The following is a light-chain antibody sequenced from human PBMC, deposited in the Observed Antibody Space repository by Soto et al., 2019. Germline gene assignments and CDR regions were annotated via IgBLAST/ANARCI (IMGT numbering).Light chain of an antibody. CDR1: QGISSY. CDR2: AAS. J-gene: IGKJ1*01. Sequence: ALRMTQSPSSLSASTGDRVTITCRASQGISSYLAWYQQKPGKAPKLLIYAASTLQSGVPSRFSGSGFGTDFTLTISCLQSEDFATYYCQQYYSYPRTFGQGTKVEIK. CDR3: QQYYSYPRT. V-gene: IGKV1-8*01.